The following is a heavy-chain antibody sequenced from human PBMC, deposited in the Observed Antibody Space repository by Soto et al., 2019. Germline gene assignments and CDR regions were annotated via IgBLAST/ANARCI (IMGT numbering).Heavy chain of an antibody. CDR2: IKSKTDGGTT. D-gene: IGHD3-3*01. Sequence: GGSLRLSCAASGFTFSNAWMSWVRQAPGKGLEWVGRIKSKTDGGTTDYAAPVKGRFTISRDDSKNTLYLQMNSLKTEDTAMYYCTTEGSSGRRYYDFWSGYYAFDIWGQGTMVTVSS. CDR1: GFTFSNAW. V-gene: IGHV3-15*01. CDR3: TTEGSSGRRYYDFWSGYYAFDI. J-gene: IGHJ3*02.